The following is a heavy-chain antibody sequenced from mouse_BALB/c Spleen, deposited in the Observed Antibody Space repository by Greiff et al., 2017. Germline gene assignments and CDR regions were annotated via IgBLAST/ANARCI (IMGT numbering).Heavy chain of an antibody. V-gene: IGHV5-6-5*01. CDR2: ISSGGST. CDR1: GFTFSSYA. CDR3: ARGGYYDHFDY. D-gene: IGHD2-3*01. J-gene: IGHJ2*01. Sequence: EVQLQESGGGLVKPGGSLKLSCAASGFTFSSYAMSWVRQTPEKRLEWVASISSGGSTYYPDSVKGRFTISRDNARNILYLQMSSLRSEDTAMYYCARGGYYDHFDYWGQGTTLTVSS.